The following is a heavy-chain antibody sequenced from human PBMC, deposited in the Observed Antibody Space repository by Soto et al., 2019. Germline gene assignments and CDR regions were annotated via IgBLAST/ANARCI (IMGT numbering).Heavy chain of an antibody. V-gene: IGHV3-23*01. CDR1: GFNFRIYA. D-gene: IGHD1-26*01. J-gene: IGHJ4*02. CDR3: AKDLRPDGRYDLDY. Sequence: EVHLLESGGGLAQAGGSLRLSCAASGFNFRIYAMNWVRQAPGKGLAWVSVMIGDGSSWDYADSVRGRFTISRDNSKNTLYLQMNSLRAEDTAVYYCAKDLRPDGRYDLDYWGQGTLVTVSS. CDR2: MIGDGSSW.